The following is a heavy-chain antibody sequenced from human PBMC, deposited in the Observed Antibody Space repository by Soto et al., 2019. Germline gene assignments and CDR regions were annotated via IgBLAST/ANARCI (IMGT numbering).Heavy chain of an antibody. V-gene: IGHV3-30*18. Sequence: QVQLVDSGGGVVQPGTSLRLSCAASGFTFSSYGMHWVRQAPGKGLEWVALISYDGNVKYYADSVKGRFTISRDNSKNMLFLQMNSLRPDDTAVYYCAKDALGVGNWFDPWGQGTLVTVSS. CDR3: AKDALGVGNWFDP. CDR2: ISYDGNVK. D-gene: IGHD1-26*01. J-gene: IGHJ5*02. CDR1: GFTFSSYG.